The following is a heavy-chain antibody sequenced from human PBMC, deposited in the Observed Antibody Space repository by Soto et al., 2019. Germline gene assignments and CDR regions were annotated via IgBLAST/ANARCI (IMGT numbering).Heavy chain of an antibody. CDR3: ARVDTDMQPFSP. CDR1: DGSISSGGYY. D-gene: IGHD5-18*01. J-gene: IGHJ5*02. CDR2: IYYSGST. V-gene: IGHV4-31*03. Sequence: PSETLSLTCTVYDGSISSGGYYWSWIRQHPGKGLEWIGYIYYSGSTYYNPSLKSRVTISVDTSKNQFSLKLSSVTAADTAVYYCARVDTDMQPFSPWGQGTLVTGSA.